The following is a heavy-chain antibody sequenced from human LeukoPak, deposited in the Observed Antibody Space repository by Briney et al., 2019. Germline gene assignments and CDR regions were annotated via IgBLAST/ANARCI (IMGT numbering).Heavy chain of an antibody. CDR1: GFTFSSYA. Sequence: GGSLRLSCAASGFTFSSYAMHWVRQAPGKGLEWVAVISYDGSNKYYTDSVKGRFTISRDNSKNTLYLQMNSLRAEDTAVYYCAKRGYCSVASCSQTPYYFDHWGQGTLVTVSS. V-gene: IGHV3-30-3*02. D-gene: IGHD2-15*01. J-gene: IGHJ4*02. CDR2: ISYDGSNK. CDR3: AKRGYCSVASCSQTPYYFDH.